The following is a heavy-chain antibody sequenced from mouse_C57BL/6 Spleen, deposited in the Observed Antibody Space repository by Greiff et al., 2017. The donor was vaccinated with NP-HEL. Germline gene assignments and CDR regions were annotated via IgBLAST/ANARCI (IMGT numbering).Heavy chain of an antibody. V-gene: IGHV1-7*01. J-gene: IGHJ4*01. CDR1: GYTFTSYW. D-gene: IGHD2-1*01. Sequence: QVQLKQSGAELAKPGASVKLSCKASGYTFTSYWMHWVKQRPGQGLEWIGYINPSSGYTKYNQKFKDKATLTADKSSSTAYMQLSSLTYEDSAVYYCARYLYGNYEAMDYWGQGTSVTVSS. CDR3: ARYLYGNYEAMDY. CDR2: INPSSGYT.